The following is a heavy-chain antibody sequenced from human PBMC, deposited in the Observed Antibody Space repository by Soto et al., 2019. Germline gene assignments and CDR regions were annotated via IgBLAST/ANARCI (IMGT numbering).Heavy chain of an antibody. CDR1: GGSISSSSYY. V-gene: IGHV4-39*01. D-gene: IGHD6-13*01. Sequence: SETLSLTCTVSGGSISSSSYYWGWIRQPPGKGLEWIGSIYYSGSTYYNPSLKSRVTISVDTSKNQFSLKLSSVTAADTAVYYCARHASSRLFDYWGQGTLVTVSS. CDR2: IYYSGST. J-gene: IGHJ4*02. CDR3: ARHASSRLFDY.